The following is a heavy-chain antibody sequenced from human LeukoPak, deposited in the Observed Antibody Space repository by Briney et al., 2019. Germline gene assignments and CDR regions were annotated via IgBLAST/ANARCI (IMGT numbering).Heavy chain of an antibody. CDR2: IWDDGSNE. CDR1: GFTFSNYG. CDR3: ARDHSGTQDY. J-gene: IGHJ4*02. V-gene: IGHV3-33*01. Sequence: GGSLRLSCAASGFTFSNYGMHWVRQAPGKGLEWVAVIWDDGSNEYYADSVKGQFTIFRDNRRNTLYLQMNSLRAEDTAVYSCARDHSGTQDYWGQGTLVTVSS. D-gene: IGHD1-1*01.